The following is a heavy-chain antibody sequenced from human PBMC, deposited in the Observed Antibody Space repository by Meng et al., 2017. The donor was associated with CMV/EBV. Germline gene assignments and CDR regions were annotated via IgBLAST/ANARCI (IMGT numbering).Heavy chain of an antibody. Sequence: HVQLRDAGPGLVKTSQTLSLTFTVSVGASSSGDYYWSWIRQPPGKGLEWNGYIYYSGSTYYNPSLKSRVTISVDTSKNQFSLKLSSVTAADTAVYYCAREGDYPFDYWGQGTLVTVSS. J-gene: IGHJ4*02. CDR3: AREGDYPFDY. D-gene: IGHD4-17*01. CDR1: VGASSSGDYY. V-gene: IGHV4-30-4*08. CDR2: IYYSGST.